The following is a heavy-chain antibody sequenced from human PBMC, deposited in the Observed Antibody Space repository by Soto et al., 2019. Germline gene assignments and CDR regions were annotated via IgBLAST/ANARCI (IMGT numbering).Heavy chain of an antibody. CDR3: AIGHLPWDYHSSGMDL. CDR2: ISNDGVHT. D-gene: IGHD1-26*01. Sequence: EVQLVESGGGLVQPGGSLRLSCVASGFSFGGYCLHCVRQAPGKGLEYLSAISNDGVHTYYANSVKDRFTISRDNSKATLYLHMGSLRPEHMALYYCAIGHLPWDYHSSGMDLWGQVSTVTVSS. CDR1: GFSFGGYC. V-gene: IGHV3-64*01. J-gene: IGHJ6*02.